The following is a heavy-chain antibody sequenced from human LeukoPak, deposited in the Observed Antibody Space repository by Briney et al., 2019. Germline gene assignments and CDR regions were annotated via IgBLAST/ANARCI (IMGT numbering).Heavy chain of an antibody. Sequence: SETLSLTCAVYGGSSSGYYWSWIRQPPGKGLEWIGEINHSGSTNYNPSLKSRVTISVDTSKNQFSLKLSSVTAADTAVYYCARGEDIVVVPAAPRGPFDYWGQGTLVTVSS. D-gene: IGHD2-2*01. CDR1: GGSSSGYY. CDR3: ARGEDIVVVPAAPRGPFDY. J-gene: IGHJ4*02. V-gene: IGHV4-34*01. CDR2: INHSGST.